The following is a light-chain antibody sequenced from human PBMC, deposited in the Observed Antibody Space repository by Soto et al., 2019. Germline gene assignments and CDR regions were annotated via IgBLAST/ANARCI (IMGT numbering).Light chain of an antibody. CDR3: QQYSDNWT. CDR2: KAS. V-gene: IGKV1-5*03. J-gene: IGKJ1*01. Sequence: DIQMTQSPSTLSASVGDRVTITCRASQSISSWLAWYQQKPGTAPKLLIYKASTLQSGVPSRFSGSGSGTEFTLTMSSLQPDDFATYYCQQYSDNWTFGQGTKVEIK. CDR1: QSISSW.